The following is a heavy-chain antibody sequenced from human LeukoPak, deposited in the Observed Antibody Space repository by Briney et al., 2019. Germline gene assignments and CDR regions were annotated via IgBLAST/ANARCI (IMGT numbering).Heavy chain of an antibody. J-gene: IGHJ4*02. Sequence: PSETLSLTCAVYGGSFSGYYWSWIRQPPGKGLEWIGEINHSGSTNYNPSLKSRVTISVDTSKNQFSLKLSSVTAADTAVYYCARHRAFSTGYCSSTSCPKRRVFDYWGQGTLVTVSS. D-gene: IGHD2-2*01. CDR3: ARHRAFSTGYCSSTSCPKRRVFDY. V-gene: IGHV4-34*01. CDR1: GGSFSGYY. CDR2: INHSGST.